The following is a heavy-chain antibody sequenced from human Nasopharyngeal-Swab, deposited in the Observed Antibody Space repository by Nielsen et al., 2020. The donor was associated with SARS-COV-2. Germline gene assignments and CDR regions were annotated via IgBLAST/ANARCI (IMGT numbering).Heavy chain of an antibody. J-gene: IGHJ5*02. CDR3: AADSSSWYSS. CDR2: ISSSSSTI. Sequence: GGSLRLSCAASGFTFSSYSMNWVRQAPGKGLEWVSYISSSSSTIYYADSVKGRFTISRDNAKNSLYLQMNSLRAEDTAVYYCAADSSSWYSSWGQGTLVTVSS. D-gene: IGHD6-13*01. CDR1: GFTFSSYS. V-gene: IGHV3-48*04.